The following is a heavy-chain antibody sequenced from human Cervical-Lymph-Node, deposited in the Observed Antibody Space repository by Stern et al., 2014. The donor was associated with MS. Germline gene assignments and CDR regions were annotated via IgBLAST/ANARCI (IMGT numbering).Heavy chain of an antibody. D-gene: IGHD1-1*01. CDR3: ARRGTTMPLDAFDI. Sequence: QVQLQESGPGLVKPSETLSLTCIVSGDSVSSTTYYWLWIRQPPGKGLEWIGSIYNDGDTYYNPSLKSQVTISLDTSRNQFSLKLRSVTASDTAMYYCARRGTTMPLDAFDIWGQGTMVTISS. CDR2: IYNDGDT. V-gene: IGHV4-39*01. CDR1: GDSVSSTTYY. J-gene: IGHJ3*02.